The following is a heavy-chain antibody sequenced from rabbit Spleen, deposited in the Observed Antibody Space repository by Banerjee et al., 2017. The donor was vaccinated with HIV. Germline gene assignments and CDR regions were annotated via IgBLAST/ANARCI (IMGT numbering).Heavy chain of an antibody. CDR1: GFSFIRSYY. Sequence: QSLEESGGEMVEPGAALPLTCTASGFSFIRSYYICWVRQAPGKGLEWSGCIYPDVSGSTAYASWARGRFTISKTSATTVTLQMTSLTAADTATYVCARGAAAMTMVITGYYLTLWGPGTLVTVS. V-gene: IGHV1S40*01. J-gene: IGHJ4*01. D-gene: IGHD2-1*01. CDR3: ARGAAAMTMVITGYYLTL. CDR2: IYPDVSGST.